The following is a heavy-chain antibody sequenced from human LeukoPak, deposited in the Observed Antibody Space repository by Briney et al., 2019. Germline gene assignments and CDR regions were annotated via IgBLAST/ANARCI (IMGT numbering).Heavy chain of an antibody. D-gene: IGHD6-6*01. V-gene: IGHV3-11*04. CDR3: GGEPYGTSSDRLDY. J-gene: IGHJ4*02. CDR2: ISSTGSLM. Sequence: PGGSLRLSCAASGFTFTDYYLSWLRQAPGKGLEWVAYISSTGSLMYYAHSVKGRFTISRDNAQNLVYLQMNSLRAEDTAVYYCGGEPYGTSSDRLDYWGQGTLVTVSS. CDR1: GFTFTDYY.